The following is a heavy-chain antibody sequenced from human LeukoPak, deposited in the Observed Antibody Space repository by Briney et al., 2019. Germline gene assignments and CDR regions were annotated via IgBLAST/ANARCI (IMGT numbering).Heavy chain of an antibody. V-gene: IGHV3-74*01. D-gene: IGHD3-3*01. J-gene: IGHJ3*02. CDR3: AREGPADFWSGYYFRGYWAFDI. Sequence: GGSLRLSCAASGFTFSSYWMHWVRQAPGKGPVWVSRINSDGSSRSYADSVKGRFTISRDNAKNTLYLQMNSLRAEDTAVYYCAREGPADFWSGYYFRGYWAFDIWGQGTMVTVSS. CDR2: INSDGSSR. CDR1: GFTFSSYW.